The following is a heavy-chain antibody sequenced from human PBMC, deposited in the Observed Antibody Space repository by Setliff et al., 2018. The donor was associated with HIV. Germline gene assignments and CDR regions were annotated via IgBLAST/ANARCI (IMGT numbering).Heavy chain of an antibody. Sequence: ASVKVSCKASGYTFSTYSIHWVRQAPGQRLEWMGWINPGSGNTQYSQKLQGRITITRDSSASTTYMELRSLRSEDTAVYYCVRDLYDTSGYSPLLTGNRSDFWGQGTLVPVSS. CDR1: GYTFSTYS. CDR3: VRDLYDTSGYSPLLTGNRSDF. D-gene: IGHD3-22*01. J-gene: IGHJ4*02. V-gene: IGHV1-3*01. CDR2: INPGSGNT.